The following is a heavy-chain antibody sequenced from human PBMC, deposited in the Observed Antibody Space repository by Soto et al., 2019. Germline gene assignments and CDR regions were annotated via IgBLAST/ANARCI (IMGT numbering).Heavy chain of an antibody. CDR3: ARDQCFGGGRSCYYFDF. CDR2: ISNDGRGK. J-gene: IGHJ4*02. Sequence: GGSLRRSCAASGFTLTAYAIHWVRQAPGKGLEWVAVISNDGRGKYYADSVKGRFTISRDNSKNTLYLQMNSLRSDDTAVYYCARDQCFGGGRSCYYFDFWGQGTRVTDS. D-gene: IGHD2-15*01. V-gene: IGHV3-30*04. CDR1: GFTLTAYA.